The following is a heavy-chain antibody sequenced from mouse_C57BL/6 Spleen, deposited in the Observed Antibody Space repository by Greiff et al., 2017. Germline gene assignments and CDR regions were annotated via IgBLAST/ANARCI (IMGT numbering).Heavy chain of an antibody. CDR1: GYSFTDYD. CDR3: TRGGDWDEMAY. Sequence: QVQLQQSGAELVRPGASVTLSCKASGYSFTDYDMHWVKQPPVHGLEWIGAIDPDTGGTAYNQTFKGTAILTADKSASTAYMELRGLTSEDSAVYYCTRGGDWDEMAYWGQGTSVTVST. D-gene: IGHD4-1*01. J-gene: IGHJ4*01. V-gene: IGHV1-15*01. CDR2: IDPDTGGT.